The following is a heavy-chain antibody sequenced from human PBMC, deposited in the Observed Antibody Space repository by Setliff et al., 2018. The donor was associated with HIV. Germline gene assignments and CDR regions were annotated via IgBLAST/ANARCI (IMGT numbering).Heavy chain of an antibody. CDR3: ARGVPLLPPHY. V-gene: IGHV4-39*07. D-gene: IGHD2-21*02. CDR2: IFYSETVYYGGRT. J-gene: IGHJ4*02. Sequence: PSETLSLTCTVSGGSISSNNYYWGWICQPPGKGLEWIGSIFYSETVYYGGRTYYSPSPKSRVTISVDTSKSQFSLKLSSVTAADTAVYYCARGVPLLPPHYWGQGTLVTVSS. CDR1: GGSISSNNYY.